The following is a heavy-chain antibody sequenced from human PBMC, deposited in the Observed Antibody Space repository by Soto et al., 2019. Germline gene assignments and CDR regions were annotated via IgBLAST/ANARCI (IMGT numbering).Heavy chain of an antibody. CDR3: ARSIVVVTALDY. J-gene: IGHJ4*02. Sequence: ASVKVACKASGYTFSIYAIHWVRQAPGQRLEWMGWINAGNGNTKYSQKFQGRVTITRDTSASTAYMELSSLRSEDTAVYYCARSIVVVTALDYWGQGPLVTVSS. D-gene: IGHD2-21*02. V-gene: IGHV1-3*01. CDR1: GYTFSIYA. CDR2: INAGNGNT.